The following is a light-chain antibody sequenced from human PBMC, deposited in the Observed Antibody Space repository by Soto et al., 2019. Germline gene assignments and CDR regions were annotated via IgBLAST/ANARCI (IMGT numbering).Light chain of an antibody. J-gene: IGKJ4*01. V-gene: IGKV3-20*01. CDR1: QSVTSNY. Sequence: EIVLTQSPGTLSLSPGERATLSCRASQSVTSNYLAWYQQKPGQAPRLLIYGASSRATGVPDRYSGSGSGTDFSLPISKLEPEDFALYYCQQYGSSPPLTFGGGTKVEIK. CDR2: GAS. CDR3: QQYGSSPPLT.